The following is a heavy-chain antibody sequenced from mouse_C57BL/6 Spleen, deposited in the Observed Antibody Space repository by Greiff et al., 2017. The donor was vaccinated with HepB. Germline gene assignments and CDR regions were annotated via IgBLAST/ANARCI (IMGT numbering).Heavy chain of an antibody. CDR3: ARVKSDWYFDV. CDR1: GYSITSGYY. J-gene: IGHJ1*03. Sequence: VQLQQSGPGLVKPSQSLSLTCSVTGYSITSGYYWNWIRQFPGNKLEWMGYISYDGSNNYNPSLKNRISITRDTSKNQFFLKLNSVTTEDTATYYCARVKSDWYFDVWGTGTTVTVSS. CDR2: ISYDGSN. D-gene: IGHD6-2*01. V-gene: IGHV3-6*01.